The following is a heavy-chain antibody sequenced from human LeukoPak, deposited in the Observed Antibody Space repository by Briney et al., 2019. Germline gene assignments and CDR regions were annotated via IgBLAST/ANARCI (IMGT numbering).Heavy chain of an antibody. Sequence: ASVKVSCKASGYTFTSYGISWVRQAPGQGLEWMGWISAYNGNTNYAQKLQGRVTMTTDTSTSTAYMELRSLRSDDTAVYYCARVEYYDSSGYFRWDAFDIWGQGTMVTVSS. J-gene: IGHJ3*02. D-gene: IGHD3-22*01. V-gene: IGHV1-18*01. CDR1: GYTFTSYG. CDR2: ISAYNGNT. CDR3: ARVEYYDSSGYFRWDAFDI.